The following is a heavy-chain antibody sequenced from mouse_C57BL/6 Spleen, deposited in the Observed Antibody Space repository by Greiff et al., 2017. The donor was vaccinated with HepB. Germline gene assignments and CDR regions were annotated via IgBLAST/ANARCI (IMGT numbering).Heavy chain of an antibody. V-gene: IGHV1-19*01. J-gene: IGHJ4*01. CDR2: INPYNGGT. CDR1: GYTFTDYY. Sequence: EVQLQQSGPVLVKPGASVKMSCKASGYTFTDYYMNWVKQSHGKSLEWIGVINPYNGGTSYNQKFKGKATLTVDKSSSTAYMELNSLTSEDSAVYYCARSITTVVGEPYAMDYWGQGTSVTVSS. D-gene: IGHD1-1*01. CDR3: ARSITTVVGEPYAMDY.